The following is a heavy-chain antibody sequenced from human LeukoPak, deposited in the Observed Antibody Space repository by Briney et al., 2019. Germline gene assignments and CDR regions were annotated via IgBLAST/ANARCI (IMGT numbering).Heavy chain of an antibody. V-gene: IGHV3-15*01. D-gene: IGHD2-8*01. CDR3: TTASIGYCTNGVCYPTDNWFDP. J-gene: IGHJ5*02. CDR1: GFTFSNAW. CDR2: IKSKTDGGTT. Sequence: GGSLRLSCAASGFTFSNAWMSWVRQAPGKGLEWVGRIKSKTDGGTTDYAAPVKGRFTISRDDSKNTLYLQMNSLKTEDTAVYYCTTASIGYCTNGVCYPTDNWFDPWGQGTLVTVSS.